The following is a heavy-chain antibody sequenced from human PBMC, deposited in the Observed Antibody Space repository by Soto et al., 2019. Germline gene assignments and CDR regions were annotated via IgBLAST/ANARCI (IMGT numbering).Heavy chain of an antibody. CDR2: ISYDGSNK. Sequence: PGGSLRLSCAASGFTFSSDGMHWARQAPGKGLEWVAVISYDGSNKYYADSVKGRFTISRDNSKNTLYLQMNSLRAEDTAVYYCAKDKAEWFIDYWGQGTLVTVSS. D-gene: IGHD3-3*01. V-gene: IGHV3-30*18. CDR3: AKDKAEWFIDY. CDR1: GFTFSSDG. J-gene: IGHJ4*02.